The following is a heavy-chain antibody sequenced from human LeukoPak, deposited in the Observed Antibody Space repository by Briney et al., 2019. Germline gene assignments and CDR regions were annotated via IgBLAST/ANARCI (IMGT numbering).Heavy chain of an antibody. J-gene: IGHJ4*02. CDR1: GYTFTSYD. CDR2: MNPNSGNT. Sequence: ASVKVFCKASGYTFTSYDINWVRQATGQGLEWMGWMNPNSGNTGYAQKFQGRVTITRNTSISTAYMELSSLRSEDTAVYYCARARANSDFDYWGQGTLVTVSS. D-gene: IGHD1-26*01. V-gene: IGHV1-8*03. CDR3: ARARANSDFDY.